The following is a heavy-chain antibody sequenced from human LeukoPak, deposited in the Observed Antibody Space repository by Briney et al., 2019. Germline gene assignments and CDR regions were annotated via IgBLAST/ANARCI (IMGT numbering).Heavy chain of an antibody. J-gene: IGHJ4*02. CDR3: ARGRRSGWYYDY. CDR2: INPNSGST. V-gene: IGHV1-2*02. CDR1: GYTFTGYY. D-gene: IGHD3-22*01. Sequence: ASVKVSCKASGYTFTGYYMHWVRQATGQGLEWMGWINPNSGSTNYAQKFQGRVTMTRDTSISTAYMELSRLRSDDTAVYYCARGRRSGWYYDYWGQGTLVTVSS.